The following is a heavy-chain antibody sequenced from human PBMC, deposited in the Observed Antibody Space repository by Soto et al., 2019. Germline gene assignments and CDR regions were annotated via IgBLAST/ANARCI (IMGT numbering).Heavy chain of an antibody. J-gene: IGHJ4*02. D-gene: IGHD4-17*01. V-gene: IGHV3-48*01. Sequence: EVQLVESGGGLVQPGGSLRLSCAASGFTFSSYSMNWVRQAPGKGLEWVSYISSSSSTIYYADSVKGRFTISRDNAKNSLDLQMNSLRAEATAVYYCARDLNYGLFDYWGQGTLVTVSS. CDR3: ARDLNYGLFDY. CDR1: GFTFSSYS. CDR2: ISSSSSTI.